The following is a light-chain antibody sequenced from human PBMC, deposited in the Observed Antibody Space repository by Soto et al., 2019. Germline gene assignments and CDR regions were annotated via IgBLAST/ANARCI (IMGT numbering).Light chain of an antibody. CDR3: QQSSVTPHT. CDR2: AAH. CDR1: QDIGQS. J-gene: IGKJ2*01. Sequence: IQMTQSPDSLSASLGDRVTVTCRASQDIGQSVNWYQQKPAKPPKLLIYAAHILESGVPSRFSASGSGTDFALTISSLQPEDVGTYFCQQSSVTPHTFGQGTLLQIK. V-gene: IGKV1-39*01.